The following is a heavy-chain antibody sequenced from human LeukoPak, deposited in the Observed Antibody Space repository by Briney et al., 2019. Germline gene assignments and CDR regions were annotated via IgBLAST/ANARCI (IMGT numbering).Heavy chain of an antibody. CDR1: GFTFSYAW. CDR3: TTDWLADYDFWSGYYQKYYFDY. V-gene: IGHV3-15*01. CDR2: IKSKTDGGTR. D-gene: IGHD3-3*01. J-gene: IGHJ4*02. Sequence: GGSLRLSYEASGFTFSYAWMSWVRQAPGKGLEWVGRIKSKTDGGTRDYAAPVKGRFTISRDDSKNTLYLQMNSLKTEDTAVYYCTTDWLADYDFWSGYYQKYYFDYWGQGTLVTVSS.